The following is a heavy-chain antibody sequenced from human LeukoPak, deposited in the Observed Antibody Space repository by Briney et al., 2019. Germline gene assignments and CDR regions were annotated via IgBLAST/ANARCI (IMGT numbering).Heavy chain of an antibody. J-gene: IGHJ4*02. CDR1: GYTLTELS. CDR2: FEPEDGET. V-gene: IGHV1-24*01. D-gene: IGHD3-22*01. Sequence: GASVTVSCKVSGYTLTELSMHWVRQAPGKGLAWMGGFEPEDGETIYAQKFQGRVTMTEDTSTDTAYMELSSLRSEDTAVYYCATGHDYYDSSGYYFDYWGQGTLVTVSS. CDR3: ATGHDYYDSSGYYFDY.